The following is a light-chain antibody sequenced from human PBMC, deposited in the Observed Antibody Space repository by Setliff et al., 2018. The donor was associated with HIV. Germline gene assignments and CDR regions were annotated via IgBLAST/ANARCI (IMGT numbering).Light chain of an antibody. J-gene: IGLJ1*01. V-gene: IGLV2-14*03. CDR3: ASYTRDNSYV. Sequence: QSALTQPASVSGPPGQSITISCTETSNDIGDYNYVSWYQQHPGKAPKLLIYDVSYRPSGVSTRFSGSKSGNTASLIISGLQAEDEADYHCASYTRDNSYVFGTGTKVTVL. CDR2: DVS. CDR1: SNDIGDYNY.